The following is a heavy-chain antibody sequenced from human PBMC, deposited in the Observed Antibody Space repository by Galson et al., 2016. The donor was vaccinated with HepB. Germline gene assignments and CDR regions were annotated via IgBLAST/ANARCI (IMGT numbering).Heavy chain of an antibody. J-gene: IGHJ4*02. D-gene: IGHD5-12*01. CDR2: MYFTGNT. V-gene: IGHV4-30-4*07. CDR1: GDSINSGGYS. CDR3: ARYWRGDSGYEYFFDH. Sequence: TLSLTCAVSGDSINSGGYSWSWIRQPPGKGLEWIGYMYFTGNTHYNPSLESRVTISVATSTNQFSLTFSSVTAADPAVYYCARYWRGDSGYEYFFDHWGQGTLVTVSS.